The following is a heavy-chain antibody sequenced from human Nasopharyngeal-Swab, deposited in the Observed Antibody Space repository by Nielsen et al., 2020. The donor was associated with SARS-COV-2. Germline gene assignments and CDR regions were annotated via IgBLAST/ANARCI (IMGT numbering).Heavy chain of an antibody. Sequence: WIRQPPGKGLEWVANIKQDGSEKYYVDSVKGRFTISRDNAKNSLYLQMNSLGAEDTAVYYCAREWFGDHTPPTYYYGMDVWGQGTTVTVSS. CDR2: IKQDGSEK. J-gene: IGHJ6*02. V-gene: IGHV3-7*03. D-gene: IGHD3-10*01. CDR3: AREWFGDHTPPTYYYGMDV.